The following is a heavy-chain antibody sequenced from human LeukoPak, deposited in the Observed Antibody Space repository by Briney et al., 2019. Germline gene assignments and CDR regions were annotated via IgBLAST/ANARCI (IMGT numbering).Heavy chain of an antibody. J-gene: IGHJ4*02. D-gene: IGHD3-22*01. Sequence: SETLFLTCTVSGGSISSYYWSWIRHPAGKGLEWIGRIYTSGSTNYNHSLKSRVTMSVDTSKNQFSLKLSSVTAADTAVYYCARANSYDSSGHYYEFDYWGQGTLVTVSS. CDR2: IYTSGST. CDR3: ARANSYDSSGHYYEFDY. CDR1: GGSISSYY. V-gene: IGHV4-4*07.